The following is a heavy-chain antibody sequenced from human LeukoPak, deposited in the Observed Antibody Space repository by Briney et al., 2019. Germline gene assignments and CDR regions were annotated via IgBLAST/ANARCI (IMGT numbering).Heavy chain of an antibody. D-gene: IGHD1-26*01. CDR3: ARDSGRVYRGTYYYFDY. Sequence: PGGSLRLSCAASGFTFSSYAMSWVRQAPGKGLEWVSAISGSGGSTYYADSVQGRFTISRDNSKNTLFLQMNSLRADDTALYYCARDSGRVYRGTYYYFDYWGQGTLVTVSS. CDR1: GFTFSSYA. J-gene: IGHJ4*02. V-gene: IGHV3-23*01. CDR2: ISGSGGST.